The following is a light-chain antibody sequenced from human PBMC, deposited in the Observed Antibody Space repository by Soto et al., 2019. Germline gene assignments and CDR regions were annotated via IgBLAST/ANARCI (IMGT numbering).Light chain of an antibody. J-gene: IGKJ1*01. Sequence: EIVLTQSPGTLSLSPGERATLSCRASQSVSSSYLAWYQQKPGQAPRLLIYGASSRATGIPDSFSGSGSGTDFTLTISRLDHEASAVYYCQQYGSSRTFGQGTKVEIK. CDR3: QQYGSSRT. CDR2: GAS. CDR1: QSVSSSY. V-gene: IGKV3-20*01.